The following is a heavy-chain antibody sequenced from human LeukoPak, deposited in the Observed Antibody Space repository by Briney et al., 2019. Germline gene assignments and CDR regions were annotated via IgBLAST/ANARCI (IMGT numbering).Heavy chain of an antibody. J-gene: IGHJ4*02. V-gene: IGHV1-8*03. D-gene: IGHD6-19*01. CDR3: ARAEQWPNSFDY. CDR1: GYTFTSFD. CDR2: MNPNSAKT. Sequence: GASVKVSCKASGYTFTSFDIHWVRQATGQGLEWMGWMNPNSAKTGYGLKFQGRVTITMDTSINTAYMELSSLRSEDTAVYYCARAEQWPNSFDYWGQGTLITVSS.